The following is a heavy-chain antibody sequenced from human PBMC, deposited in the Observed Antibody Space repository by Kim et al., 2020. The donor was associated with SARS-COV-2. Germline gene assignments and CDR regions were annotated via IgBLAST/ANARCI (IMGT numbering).Heavy chain of an antibody. CDR1: GFTFTDYA. J-gene: IGHJ4*02. D-gene: IGHD1-26*01. CDR3: ARGRWVRHHSEYYFDY. Sequence: ASVKVSCKASGFTFTDYAINWVRQAPGQRLEWMGWINAGNGNTKYPQKLQGRVTITRDTSASTAYMELSSLRSEDTSMYYCARGRWVRHHSEYYFDYWGQGTLVTVSS. V-gene: IGHV1-3*01. CDR2: INAGNGNT.